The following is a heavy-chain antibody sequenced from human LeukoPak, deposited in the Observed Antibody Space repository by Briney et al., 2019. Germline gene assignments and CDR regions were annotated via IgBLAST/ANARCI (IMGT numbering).Heavy chain of an antibody. J-gene: IGHJ4*02. CDR1: GFTFSAYS. V-gene: IGHV3-21*04. D-gene: IGHD3-3*01. CDR2: ISSSSSYI. Sequence: GGSLRLSCAASGFTFSAYSMSWVRQAPGKGLEWFSCISSSSSYIYYVNSVKGRFTISRDNAKNSLYLQMNSLRAEDTAIYYCARGKSVLDYWGQGTLVTVSS. CDR3: ARGKSVLDY.